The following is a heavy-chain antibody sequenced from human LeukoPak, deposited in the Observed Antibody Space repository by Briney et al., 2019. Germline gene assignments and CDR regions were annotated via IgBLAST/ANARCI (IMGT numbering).Heavy chain of an antibody. CDR2: IKSKTDGGTT. J-gene: IGHJ4*02. CDR3: TTVNYGGNSKFDY. D-gene: IGHD4-23*01. CDR1: GGSFSGYY. V-gene: IGHV3-15*01. Sequence: ETLSLTCAVYGGSFSGYYWSWIRQPPGKGLEWVGRIKSKTDGGTTDYAAPVKGRFTISRDDSKNTLYLQMNSLKTEDTAVYYCTTVNYGGNSKFDYWGQGTLVTVSS.